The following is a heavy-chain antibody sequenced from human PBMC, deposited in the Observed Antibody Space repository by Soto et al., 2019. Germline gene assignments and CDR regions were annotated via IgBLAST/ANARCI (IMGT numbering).Heavy chain of an antibody. CDR2: IIPIFHTP. CDR1: GGTFGNSA. V-gene: IGHV1-69*12. J-gene: IGHJ6*02. CDR3: ARDKDRQQLGGNYYYGIDV. Sequence: QVQLVQSGAEVKKPGSSVTVSCKASGGTFGNSAISWVRQAPGQGLEWMGGIIPIFHTPDYAQKFQGRVTINADESTSTAYMELTSLRSEDTAVYYCARDKDRQQLGGNYYYGIDVWGQGTTVTVSS. D-gene: IGHD3-3*02.